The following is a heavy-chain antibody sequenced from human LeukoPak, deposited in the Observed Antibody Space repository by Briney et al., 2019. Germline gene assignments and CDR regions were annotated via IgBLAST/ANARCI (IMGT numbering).Heavy chain of an antibody. CDR1: GGSISSSSYY. J-gene: IGHJ3*02. Sequence: SETLSLTCTVSGGSISSSSYYWGWIRQPPGKGREWIVSIYYSGSTYYNPSSKSRVTISVYTAKNKFSRKQSSVTAADTAVYYCARTFTGAGHDAFDIWGQGTMVTVSS. CDR3: ARTFTGAGHDAFDI. V-gene: IGHV4-39*01. CDR2: IYYSGST. D-gene: IGHD3-16*01.